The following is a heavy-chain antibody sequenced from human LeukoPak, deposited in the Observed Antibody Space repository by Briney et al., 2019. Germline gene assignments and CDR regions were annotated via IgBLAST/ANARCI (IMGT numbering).Heavy chain of an antibody. Sequence: GGSLRLSCAASGFTFSSYAMSWVRQAPGEGLEWVSAISGSGGSTYYADSVKGRFTLSRDNSKNTLYLQMNNLRTGAKTAYYYAKVYDSSGYLCYYWGAETLDTVSS. J-gene: IGHJ4*01. V-gene: IGHV3-23*01. CDR1: GFTFSSYA. CDR2: ISGSGGST. CDR3: AKVYDSSGYLCYY. D-gene: IGHD3-22*01.